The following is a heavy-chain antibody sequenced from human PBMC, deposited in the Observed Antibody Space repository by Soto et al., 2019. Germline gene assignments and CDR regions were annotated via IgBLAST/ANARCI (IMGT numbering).Heavy chain of an antibody. J-gene: IGHJ5*02. D-gene: IGHD3-10*01. CDR1: GASVSSFS. Sequence: SETLSLTCSVTGASVSSFSWSLIRQSPGKGLEWIGYIHNSGGTNYTPSLRSRVTISVDTSKNLLSLNLTSLTAADTAVYYCARGGTSGSAVYNWFDPWGQGTLVTVSS. CDR2: IHNSGGT. CDR3: ARGGTSGSAVYNWFDP. V-gene: IGHV4-59*02.